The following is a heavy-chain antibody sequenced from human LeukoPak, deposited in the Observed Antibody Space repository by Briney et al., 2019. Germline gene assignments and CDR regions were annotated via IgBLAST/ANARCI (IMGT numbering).Heavy chain of an antibody. D-gene: IGHD6-19*01. J-gene: IGHJ5*02. CDR1: GYSISSGYY. CDR2: IYHSGST. V-gene: IGHV4-38-2*02. CDR3: ARDSSGWTLEWFDP. Sequence: SETLSLTCAVSGYSISSGYYWGWIRQPPGKGLEWIGSIYHSGSTYYNPSLKSRVTISVDTSKNQFSLKLSSVTAADTAVYYCARDSSGWTLEWFDPWGQGTLVTVSS.